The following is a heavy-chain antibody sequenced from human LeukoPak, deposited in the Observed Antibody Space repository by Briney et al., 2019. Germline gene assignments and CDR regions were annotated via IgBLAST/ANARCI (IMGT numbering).Heavy chain of an antibody. Sequence: PSETLSLTCTVSGGSISTSNYYWGWIRQPPGKGLEWIGNIFYSGSTYYSPSLKSRVTISVDTSKNQFSLKLSSVTAADTAVYYCARAYCSGGSCYSNYYFDYWGQGTLVTVSS. CDR1: GGSISTSNYY. CDR2: IFYSGST. J-gene: IGHJ4*02. CDR3: ARAYCSGGSCYSNYYFDY. V-gene: IGHV4-39*07. D-gene: IGHD2-15*01.